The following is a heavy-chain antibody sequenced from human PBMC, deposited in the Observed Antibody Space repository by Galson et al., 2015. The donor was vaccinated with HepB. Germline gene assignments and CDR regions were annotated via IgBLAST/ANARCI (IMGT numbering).Heavy chain of an antibody. J-gene: IGHJ4*02. D-gene: IGHD5-18*01. V-gene: IGHV1-18*04. CDR3: ARGDPDLDAPMPEY. CDR1: GYTFTSYG. CDR2: ITVHSGNT. Sequence: SVKVSCKASGYTFTSYGFSWVRQAPGQGLEWMGWITVHSGNTNYAQKLQGRLTLTTDTSTSTAYMELRSLTSDDTGVYYCARGDPDLDAPMPEYWGQGTLVIVSS.